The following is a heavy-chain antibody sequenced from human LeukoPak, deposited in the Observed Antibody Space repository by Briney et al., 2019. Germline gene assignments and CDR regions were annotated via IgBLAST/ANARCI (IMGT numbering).Heavy chain of an antibody. CDR1: GDSMSSSHYC. V-gene: IGHV4-39*07. CDR3: VRPVDYYYYYMDV. J-gene: IGHJ6*03. CDR2: IYYSGRT. Sequence: SETLSLTCTVSGDSMSSSHYCWGWIRQPPGKGLEWIGSIYYSGRTYYNPSLKSRVTISVDTSSNRFSLRLSSVTAADTAVYYCVRPVDYYYYYMDVWGKGTTVTVSS.